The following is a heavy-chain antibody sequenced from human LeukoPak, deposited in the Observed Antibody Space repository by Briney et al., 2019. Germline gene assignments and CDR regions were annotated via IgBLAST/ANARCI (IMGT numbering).Heavy chain of an antibody. J-gene: IGHJ2*01. CDR3: ARGHLDYWYFDL. CDR1: GFIVNGNY. D-gene: IGHD1-1*01. CDR2: IYSGGDT. Sequence: GGSLRLSCAASGFIVNGNYMIWVRQAPGKGLEWVSVIYSGGDTYYAGSVTGRFTISRDNSKNMLFLQMNSLRAEDTALYYCARGHLDYWYFDLWGRGALVTASS. V-gene: IGHV3-53*01.